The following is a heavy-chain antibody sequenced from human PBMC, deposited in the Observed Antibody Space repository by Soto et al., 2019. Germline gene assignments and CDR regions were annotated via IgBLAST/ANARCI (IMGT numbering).Heavy chain of an antibody. V-gene: IGHV4-31*03. CDR3: ARDRGCGGDCYSGYFDY. D-gene: IGHD2-21*02. J-gene: IGHJ4*02. CDR1: GCSISSGGYY. Sequence: SETLSLTCTVSGCSISSGGYYWSWIRQHPGKGLEWIGYIYYSGSTYYNPSLKSRVTISVDTSKNQFSLKLSSVTAADTAVYYCARDRGCGGDCYSGYFDYWGQGTLVTVSS. CDR2: IYYSGST.